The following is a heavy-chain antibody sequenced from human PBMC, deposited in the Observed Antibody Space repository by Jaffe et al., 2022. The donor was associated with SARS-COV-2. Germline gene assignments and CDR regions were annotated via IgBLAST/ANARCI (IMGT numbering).Heavy chain of an antibody. CDR2: ISSSSSTI. Sequence: EVQLVESGGGLVQPGGSLRLSCAASGFTFSSYSMNWVRQAPGKGLEWVSYISSSSSTIYYADSVKGRFTISRDNAKNSLYLQMNSLRDEDTAVYYCARESRDYYDSSGEPFDPWGQGTLVTVSS. CDR1: GFTFSSYS. D-gene: IGHD3-22*01. V-gene: IGHV3-48*02. CDR3: ARESRDYYDSSGEPFDP. J-gene: IGHJ5*02.